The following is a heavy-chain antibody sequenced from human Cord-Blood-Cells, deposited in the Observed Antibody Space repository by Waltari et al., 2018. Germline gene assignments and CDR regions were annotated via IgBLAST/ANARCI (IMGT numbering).Heavy chain of an antibody. CDR2: IYYSGIT. CDR1: GGSISSSSYY. D-gene: IGHD1-26*01. J-gene: IGHJ6*02. Sequence: QLQLQESGPGLVKPSETLSLTCTVSGGSISSSSYYWGWIRQPPGKGLEWIGSIYYSGITYYNPSLKSRVTISVDTSKNQFSLKLSSVTAADTAVYYCARLRAEKKYSGSYYYYYGMDVWGQGTTVTVSS. CDR3: ARLRAEKKYSGSYYYYYGMDV. V-gene: IGHV4-39*01.